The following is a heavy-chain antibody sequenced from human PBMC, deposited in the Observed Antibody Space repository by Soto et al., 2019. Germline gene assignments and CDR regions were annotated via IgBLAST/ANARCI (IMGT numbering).Heavy chain of an antibody. D-gene: IGHD3-16*01. V-gene: IGHV3-23*01. CDR1: GFTFSSYA. Sequence: GGSLRLSCAASGFTFSSYAMSWVRQAPGKGLEWVSAISGSGGSTYYADSVKGRFTISRDNSKNTLYLQMNSLRAEDTAVYYCAKRITPRVGHYYYYGMDVWGQGTTVTVSS. CDR2: ISGSGGST. J-gene: IGHJ6*02. CDR3: AKRITPRVGHYYYYGMDV.